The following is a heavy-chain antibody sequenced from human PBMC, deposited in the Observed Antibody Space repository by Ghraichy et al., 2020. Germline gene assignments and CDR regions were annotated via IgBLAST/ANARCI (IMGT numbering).Heavy chain of an antibody. CDR2: IYYTGSA. CDR1: GGSVSSDSHY. J-gene: IGHJ4*02. Sequence: SETLSLTCTVSGGSVSSDSHYWSWIRQPPGKGLEWIAYIYYTGSATHNPSLKSRVTISIDTSKNQFSLKLNSVTAADTAVYYCARDIRGPGYSGNDYDYWGQGTLVTVSS. D-gene: IGHD5-12*01. CDR3: ARDIRGPGYSGNDYDY. V-gene: IGHV4-61*01.